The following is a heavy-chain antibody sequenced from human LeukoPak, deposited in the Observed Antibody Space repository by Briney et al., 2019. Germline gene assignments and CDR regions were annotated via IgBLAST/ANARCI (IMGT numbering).Heavy chain of an antibody. CDR2: IYYNGST. D-gene: IGHD2-15*01. V-gene: IGHV4-30-4*01. Sequence: PSETLSLTCTVSGGSISSGDYYWSWIRQPPGKGMEWIGYIYYNGSTYYNPSLKSRVTISVDTSKNQFSLKLSSVTAADTAVYYCARGAVYCSGGSCYLGGMDVWGQGTTVTVPS. CDR1: GGSISSGDYY. J-gene: IGHJ6*02. CDR3: ARGAVYCSGGSCYLGGMDV.